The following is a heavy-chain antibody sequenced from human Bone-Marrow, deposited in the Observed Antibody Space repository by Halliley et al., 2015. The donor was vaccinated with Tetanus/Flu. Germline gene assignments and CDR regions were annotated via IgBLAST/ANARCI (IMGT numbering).Heavy chain of an antibody. J-gene: IGHJ4*02. D-gene: IGHD1-1*01. Sequence: YYGGSTDYNPPLRSRVPISVDRSRNRFSLKVTSVTAADTAVYFCARATTWNDGTTPLTYFFDSWGQGALVTVSS. CDR3: ARATTWNDGTTPLTYFFDS. CDR2: YYGGST. V-gene: IGHV4-59*01.